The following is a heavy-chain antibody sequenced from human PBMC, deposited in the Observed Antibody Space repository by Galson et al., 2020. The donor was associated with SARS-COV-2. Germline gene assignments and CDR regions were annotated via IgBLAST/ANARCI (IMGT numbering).Heavy chain of an antibody. CDR2: ISSSGTS. CDR1: SGSMSSYD. J-gene: IGHJ4*02. Sequence: SETLSLTCSVSSGSMSSYDWSWIRQPAGKGLEWIGRISSSGTSNFNPSLKSRVPMSIHTPDHKFSLKLRSVTAAATGAYYCARVTSYYYDYDGNAMRCYHFDYWGQGILGTVSP. D-gene: IGHD3-22*01. V-gene: IGHV4-4*07. CDR3: ARVTSYYYDYDGNAMRCYHFDY.